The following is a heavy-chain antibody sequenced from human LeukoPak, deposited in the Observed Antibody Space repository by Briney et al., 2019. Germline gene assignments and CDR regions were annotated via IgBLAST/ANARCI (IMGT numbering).Heavy chain of an antibody. J-gene: IGHJ6*03. CDR2: IDYTGST. V-gene: IGHV4-34*01. CDR1: GESFVGYY. Sequence: ASETLSLTCAVYGESFVGYYWAWIRQPPGKGLEWIGEIDYTGSTNYNPSLKSRVTISVDTSKNQFSLKLSSVTDADTAVYYCARGYYYYCMDVWGKGTTVTVSS. CDR3: ARGYYYYCMDV.